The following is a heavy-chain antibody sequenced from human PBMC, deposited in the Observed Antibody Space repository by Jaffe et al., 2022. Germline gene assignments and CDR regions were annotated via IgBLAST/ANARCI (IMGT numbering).Heavy chain of an antibody. J-gene: IGHJ3*02. V-gene: IGHV3-49*04. CDR1: GFTFGDYA. CDR3: TITFGGVIANAFDI. D-gene: IGHD3-16*02. CDR2: IRSKAYGGTT. Sequence: EVQLVESGGGLVQPGRSLRLSCTASGFTFGDYAMSWVRQAPGKGLEWVGFIRSKAYGGTTEYAASVKGRFTISRDDSKSIAYLQMNSLKTEDTAVYYCTITFGGVIANAFDIWGQGTMVTVSS.